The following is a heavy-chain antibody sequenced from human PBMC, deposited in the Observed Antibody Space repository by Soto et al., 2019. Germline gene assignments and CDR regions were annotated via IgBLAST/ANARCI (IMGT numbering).Heavy chain of an antibody. D-gene: IGHD3-10*01. CDR1: GGSFSGYY. V-gene: IGHV4-34*01. CDR3: PRDKITVLFAD. CDR2: INHSGST. J-gene: IGHJ4*02. Sequence: SETLCLTCAVSGGSFSGYYWTWIRQPPGTGLQWSGEINHSGSTNYNPSLKSRVTISVDTSNNKFSLNLTPVTAAATAVSYCPRDKITVLFADGGQGTLVT.